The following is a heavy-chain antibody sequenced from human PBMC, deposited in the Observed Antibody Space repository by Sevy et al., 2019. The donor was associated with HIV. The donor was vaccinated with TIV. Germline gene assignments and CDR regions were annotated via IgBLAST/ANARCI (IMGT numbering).Heavy chain of an antibody. CDR2: IFHTGTT. D-gene: IGHD5-12*01. Sequence: LRETLSLTCSVSGGSMSFYYWSWIRQPPGKGLEWIGHIFHTGTTNYNPSLNSRVTISLDTSKSQFSLMLTSVTAADTAVYYCARLRDGYNTWGQGTLVTVSS. V-gene: IGHV4-59*08. CDR1: GGSMSFYY. CDR3: ARLRDGYNT. J-gene: IGHJ5*02.